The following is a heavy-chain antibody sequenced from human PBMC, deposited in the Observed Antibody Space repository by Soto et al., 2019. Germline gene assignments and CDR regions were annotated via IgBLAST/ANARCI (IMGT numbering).Heavy chain of an antibody. Sequence: SETLSLTCAVSGVSISRYYWSWIRQPPGRGLEYIGYIFHSGTTNYNPSLKSRVTMSVDMSKNQFSLRLTSVTVADTAVYYCATSYGNAWYTFWGQGTQVTVSS. CDR2: IFHSGTT. CDR3: ATSYGNAWYTF. D-gene: IGHD6-13*01. CDR1: GVSISRYY. J-gene: IGHJ4*02. V-gene: IGHV4-59*01.